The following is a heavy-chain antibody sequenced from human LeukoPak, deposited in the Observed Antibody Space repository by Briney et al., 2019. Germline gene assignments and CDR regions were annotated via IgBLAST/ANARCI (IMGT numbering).Heavy chain of an antibody. CDR1: GFTFSSYG. Sequence: GGSLRLSCAASGFTFSSYGMHWVRQAPGKGLEWVAFIRYDGSNKYYADSVKGRFTISSDNSKNTLYLQMNSLRAEDTAVYYCAKETDYYYYMDVWGKGTTVTVSS. V-gene: IGHV3-30*02. CDR3: AKETDYYYYMDV. J-gene: IGHJ6*03. CDR2: IRYDGSNK.